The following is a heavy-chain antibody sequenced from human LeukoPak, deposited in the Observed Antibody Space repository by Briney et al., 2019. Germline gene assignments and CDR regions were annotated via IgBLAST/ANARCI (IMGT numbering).Heavy chain of an antibody. J-gene: IGHJ4*02. CDR2: ISSSSSYI. D-gene: IGHD5-24*01. CDR1: GFTFSSYS. Sequence: GGSLRLSCAASGFTFSSYSMNWVRQAPGKGLEWVSSISSSSSYIYYADSVKGRFTISRDNAKNSLYLQMNSLRAEDTAVYYCARDGHRREMATIFYCWGQGTLVTVSS. CDR3: ARDGHRREMATIFYC. V-gene: IGHV3-21*01.